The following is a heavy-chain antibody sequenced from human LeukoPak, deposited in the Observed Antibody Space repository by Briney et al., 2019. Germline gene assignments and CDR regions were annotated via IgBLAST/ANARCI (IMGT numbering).Heavy chain of an antibody. J-gene: IGHJ4*02. Sequence: GRSLRLSCAASGFTFDDYAMHWVRQAPGKGLEGVSGISWNSGSIGYADSVKGRFTISRDNAKNSLYLQMNSLRAEDTALYYCAKDRGYSSGWPDYWGQGTLVTVSS. D-gene: IGHD6-19*01. CDR3: AKDRGYSSGWPDY. V-gene: IGHV3-9*01. CDR1: GFTFDDYA. CDR2: ISWNSGSI.